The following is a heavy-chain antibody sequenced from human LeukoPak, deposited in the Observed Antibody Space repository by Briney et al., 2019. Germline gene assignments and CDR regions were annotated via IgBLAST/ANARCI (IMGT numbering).Heavy chain of an antibody. Sequence: ASAKVSCKTSGYTFTSYGISWVRQAPRQGLEWMGWISAYNGNTNYAQKLQGRVTMTTDTSTSTAYMELRSLRSDDTAVYYCARARYSSGPFDYWGQGTLVTVSS. J-gene: IGHJ4*02. CDR2: ISAYNGNT. D-gene: IGHD6-19*01. CDR3: ARARYSSGPFDY. V-gene: IGHV1-18*01. CDR1: GYTFTSYG.